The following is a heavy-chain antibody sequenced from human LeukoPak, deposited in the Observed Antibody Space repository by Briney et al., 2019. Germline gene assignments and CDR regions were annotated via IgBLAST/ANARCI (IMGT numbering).Heavy chain of an antibody. Sequence: GGSLRLSRAASGFTFHNYAMAWVRQAPGKGLEWVSGISGSGYSTYYADSVKGRFTISRDVSKNTLYLQMNSLRAEDTAVYYCAKDGGTTVRTVDYWGQGTLVTVSS. CDR2: ISGSGYST. V-gene: IGHV3-23*01. J-gene: IGHJ4*02. D-gene: IGHD4-17*01. CDR3: AKDGGTTVRTVDY. CDR1: GFTFHNYA.